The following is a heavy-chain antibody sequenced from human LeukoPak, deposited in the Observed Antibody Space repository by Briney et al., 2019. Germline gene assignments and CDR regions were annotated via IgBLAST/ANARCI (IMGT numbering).Heavy chain of an antibody. CDR1: GGSFSGYY. Sequence: SETLSLTCAVYGGSFSGYYWSWIRQPPGKGLEWIGEINHSGSTNYNPSLKSRVTISVDTSKNQFSLKLSSVTAADTAVYYCARSGGWNNYFDYWGQGTLVTVSS. V-gene: IGHV4-34*01. CDR2: INHSGST. J-gene: IGHJ4*02. CDR3: ARSGGWNNYFDY. D-gene: IGHD2-15*01.